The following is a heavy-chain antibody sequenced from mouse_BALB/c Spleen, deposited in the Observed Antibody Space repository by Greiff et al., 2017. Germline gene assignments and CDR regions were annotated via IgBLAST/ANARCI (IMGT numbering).Heavy chain of an antibody. Sequence: EVQRVESGGDLVKPGGSLKLSCAASGFTFSSYGMSWVRQTPDKRLEWVATISSGGSTIYYADTVKGRFTISRDNPKNTLFLQMTSLRSEDTAMYYCARWRRYDGAAGFDYWGQGTTLTVSS. CDR2: ISSGGSTI. J-gene: IGHJ2*01. CDR3: ARWRRYDGAAGFDY. V-gene: IGHV5-6*01. CDR1: GFTFSSYG. D-gene: IGHD2-14*01.